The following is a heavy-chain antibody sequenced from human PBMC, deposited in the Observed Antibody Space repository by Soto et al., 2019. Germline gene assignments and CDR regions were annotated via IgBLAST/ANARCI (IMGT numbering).Heavy chain of an antibody. CDR2: INPNSANT. D-gene: IGHD3-9*01. CDR1: GYTFTGYY. V-gene: IGHV1-8*02. Sequence: ASVKVSCKASGYTFTGYYMHWVRQAPGQGLEWMGWINPNSANTGYAQKFQGRVTMTRNTSISTAYMELSSLRAEDTAVYYCARDKGPVRYSSSSYGMDVWGQGTTVTVSS. CDR3: ARDKGPVRYSSSSYGMDV. J-gene: IGHJ6*02.